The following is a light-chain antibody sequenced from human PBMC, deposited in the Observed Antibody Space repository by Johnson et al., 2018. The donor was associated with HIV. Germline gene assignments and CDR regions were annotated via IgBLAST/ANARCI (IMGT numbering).Light chain of an antibody. Sequence: LVIYDTIKRPSGIPDRFSASKSGTSATLDITGLQTGDEADYYCATWDSSLSAGRVFGTGTKVTVL. V-gene: IGLV1-51*01. CDR3: ATWDSSLSAGRV. CDR2: DTI. J-gene: IGLJ1*01.